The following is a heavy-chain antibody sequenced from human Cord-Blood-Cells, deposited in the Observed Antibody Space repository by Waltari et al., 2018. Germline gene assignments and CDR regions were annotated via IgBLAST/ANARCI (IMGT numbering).Heavy chain of an antibody. CDR1: GGTFSSYG. V-gene: IGHV1-69*01. Sequence: QVQQVQSGAGVKKPGSSVEVSWRASGGTFSSYGISWVRRAPGQGLEWMGRIIPIFGTANYAQKFQGRVTITADESTSTAYMELSSLRSEDTAVYYCARDSGSGVYWGQGTLVTVSS. CDR2: IIPIFGTA. D-gene: IGHD3-10*01. J-gene: IGHJ4*02. CDR3: ARDSGSGVY.